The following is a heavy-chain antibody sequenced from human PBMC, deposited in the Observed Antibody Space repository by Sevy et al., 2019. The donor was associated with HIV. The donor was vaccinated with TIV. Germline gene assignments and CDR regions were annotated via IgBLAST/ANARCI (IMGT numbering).Heavy chain of an antibody. Sequence: GGYLRLSCAASGLTVSSNYMSWVRQAPGKGLEWVSVIYSGGSTYYADSVKGRFTISRDNSKNTLYLQMNSLRAEDTAVYYCARVNCSGGSCYYYYGMDVWGQGTTVTVSS. D-gene: IGHD2-15*01. CDR3: ARVNCSGGSCYYYYGMDV. CDR1: GLTVSSNY. J-gene: IGHJ6*02. CDR2: IYSGGST. V-gene: IGHV3-53*01.